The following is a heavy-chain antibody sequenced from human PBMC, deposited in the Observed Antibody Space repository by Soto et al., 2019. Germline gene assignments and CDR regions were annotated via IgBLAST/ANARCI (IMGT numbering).Heavy chain of an antibody. J-gene: IGHJ5*02. Sequence: GASVKVSCKVSRYTLTELSMHWVRQAPGKGLEWMGGFDPEDGETIYAQKFQGRVTMTEDTSTDTAYMELSSLRSEDTAVYYCATAPQPAAPHWFDPWGQGTLVTVSS. D-gene: IGHD2-2*01. CDR3: ATAPQPAAPHWFDP. CDR2: FDPEDGET. V-gene: IGHV1-24*01. CDR1: RYTLTELS.